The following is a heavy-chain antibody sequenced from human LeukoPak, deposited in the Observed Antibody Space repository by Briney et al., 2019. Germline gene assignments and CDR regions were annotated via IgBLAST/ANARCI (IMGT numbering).Heavy chain of an antibody. CDR1: GYTFTGYY. D-gene: IGHD2-2*02. V-gene: IGHV1-2*02. J-gene: IGHJ5*02. CDR3: ARDRRGIVVVPAAIKNWFDP. Sequence: GASVKVSCKASGYTFTGYYMHWVRQAPGQGLEWMGWINPNSGGTNYAQKFQGRVTMTRDTSISTAYMELSRLRSDDTAVYYCARDRRGIVVVPAAIKNWFDPWGQGTLVTVSS. CDR2: INPNSGGT.